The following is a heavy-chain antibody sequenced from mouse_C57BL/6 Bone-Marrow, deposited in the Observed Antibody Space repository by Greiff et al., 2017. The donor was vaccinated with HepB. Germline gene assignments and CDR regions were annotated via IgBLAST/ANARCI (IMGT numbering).Heavy chain of an antibody. Sequence: QVQLQQPGAELVMPGASVKLSCKASGYTFTSYWMHWVKQRPGQGLEWIGEIDPSDSYTNYNQKFKGKSTLTVDKSSNTAYMQLSSLTSEDSAVYYCARSLGAWFAYWGQGTLVTVSA. J-gene: IGHJ3*01. CDR1: GYTFTSYW. D-gene: IGHD4-1*01. V-gene: IGHV1-69*01. CDR3: ARSLGAWFAY. CDR2: IDPSDSYT.